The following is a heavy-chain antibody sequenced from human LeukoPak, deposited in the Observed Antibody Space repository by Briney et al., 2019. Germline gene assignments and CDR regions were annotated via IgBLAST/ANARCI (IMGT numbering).Heavy chain of an antibody. CDR1: GFTFSSYA. CDR2: ISGSGGST. Sequence: GGSLRLSCAASGFTFSSYAMSWVRQAPGKGLEWVSAISGSGGSTYYADSVKGRFIISRDNSKNTLYLQMNSLRAEDTAVYYCVKEWGIVVVPAAMPGYNLFDLWGQGTLVTVSS. CDR3: VKEWGIVVVPAAMPGYNLFDL. V-gene: IGHV3-23*01. J-gene: IGHJ5*02. D-gene: IGHD2-2*01.